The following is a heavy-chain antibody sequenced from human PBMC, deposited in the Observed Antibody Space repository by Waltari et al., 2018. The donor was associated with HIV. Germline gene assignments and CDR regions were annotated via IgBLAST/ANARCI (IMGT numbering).Heavy chain of an antibody. CDR3: ARDLRLRSPTYGMDV. J-gene: IGHJ6*02. Sequence: EVQLVESGGGLVKPGGSLRLSCAASGFTFSGYCVNWFRQAPGKGLEWVSSISSSSYISYADSVKGRFTISRDNAKNSLYLQMNSLRAEDTAVYYCARDLRLRSPTYGMDVWGQGTTVTVSS. V-gene: IGHV3-21*01. CDR2: ISSSSYI. D-gene: IGHD3-16*01. CDR1: GFTFSGYC.